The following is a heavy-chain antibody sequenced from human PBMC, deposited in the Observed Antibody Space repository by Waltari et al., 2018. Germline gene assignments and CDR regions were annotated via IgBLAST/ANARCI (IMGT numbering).Heavy chain of an antibody. CDR2: IYSGGST. Sequence: EVQLVESGGGLVQPGGSLRLSCAASGFTVRTHYLSWVRQAPGKGLEWVSVIYSGGSTYYADSVKGRFTISRHNSKNTLYLQMNSLRAEDTAVYYCARERSVGPGERYYYMDVWGKGTTVTISS. CDR1: GFTVRTHY. V-gene: IGHV3-53*04. D-gene: IGHD3-10*01. CDR3: ARERSVGPGERYYYMDV. J-gene: IGHJ6*03.